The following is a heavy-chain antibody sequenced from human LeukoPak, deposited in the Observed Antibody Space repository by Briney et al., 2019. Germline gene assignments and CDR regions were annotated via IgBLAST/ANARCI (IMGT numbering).Heavy chain of an antibody. CDR3: AREGYCSGTSCYNFNY. Sequence: PSETLSLTCAVYGGSFRGYYWSWIRQPPGKGLEWIGEINHSGSSNYNPSLKSRVTISLDTSKNQFSLNRSSVTAADTAVYYCAREGYCSGTSCYNFNYWGQGTLVTVSS. D-gene: IGHD2-2*02. J-gene: IGHJ4*02. CDR1: GGSFRGYY. CDR2: INHSGSS. V-gene: IGHV4-34*01.